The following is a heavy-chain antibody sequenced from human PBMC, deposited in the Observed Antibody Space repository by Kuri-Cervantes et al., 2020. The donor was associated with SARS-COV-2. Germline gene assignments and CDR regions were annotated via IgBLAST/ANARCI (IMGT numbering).Heavy chain of an antibody. CDR3: ARPRPPMVRGVITSYYYGMDV. CDR1: GGTFNNYG. J-gene: IGHJ6*02. Sequence: SVKVSCKASGGTFNNYGISWVRQAPGHGLEWMGRIIPELDLVNYAQKFQGRVTITADKSTSTAYMELSSLRSEDTAVYYCARPRPPMVRGVITSYYYGMDVWGQGTTVTVSS. CDR2: IIPELDLV. V-gene: IGHV1-69*10. D-gene: IGHD3-10*01.